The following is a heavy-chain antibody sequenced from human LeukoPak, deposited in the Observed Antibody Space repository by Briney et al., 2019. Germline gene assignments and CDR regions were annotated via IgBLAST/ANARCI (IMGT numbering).Heavy chain of an antibody. CDR3: ARGYSGSYTNY. Sequence: GGSLRLSCAASGFTFSSYWMHWVRQAPGKGLEWVSSISSSSSYIYYADSVKGRFAISRDNAKNSLYLQMNSLRAEDTAVYYCARGYSGSYTNYWGQGTLVTVSS. D-gene: IGHD1-26*01. V-gene: IGHV3-21*01. CDR1: GFTFSSYW. CDR2: ISSSSSYI. J-gene: IGHJ4*02.